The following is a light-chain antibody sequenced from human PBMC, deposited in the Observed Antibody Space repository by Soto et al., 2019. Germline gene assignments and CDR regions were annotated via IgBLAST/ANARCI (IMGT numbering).Light chain of an antibody. CDR3: QQYGSSPGT. CDR2: ETS. CDR1: QSVRDSH. J-gene: IGKJ1*01. V-gene: IGKV3-20*01. Sequence: EIVLTQSPGTLSLSPGERATLSCRASQSVRDSHLAWYQQKPGQAPSLLIYETSSRATGIPDRFRGSGSGTEFARTIARVEPEDVAMYFCQQYGSSPGTFGQGTKVDI.